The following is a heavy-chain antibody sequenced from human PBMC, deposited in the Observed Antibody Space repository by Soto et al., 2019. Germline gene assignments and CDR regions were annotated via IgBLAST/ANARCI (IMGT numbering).Heavy chain of an antibody. V-gene: IGHV1-69*02. Sequence: QVQLVQSGAEVKKPGSSVKVSCKASGDTFNFYTISWVRQAPGQGLEWMGRIIPMLGMSNYAQKFQDRVTIIADKSTSTAYMQLSSLRSEDTAIYYCAKSYGSGSRPFDYWGQGTLVTVSS. J-gene: IGHJ4*02. CDR3: AKSYGSGSRPFDY. CDR1: GDTFNFYT. D-gene: IGHD3-10*01. CDR2: IIPMLGMS.